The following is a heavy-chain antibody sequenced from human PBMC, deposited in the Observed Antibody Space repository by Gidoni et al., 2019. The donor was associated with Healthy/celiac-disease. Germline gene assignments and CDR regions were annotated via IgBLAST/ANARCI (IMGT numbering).Heavy chain of an antibody. CDR3: ARGASRYSYGYFDY. D-gene: IGHD5-18*01. Sequence: QVQLVESGGGVVQPGRSLRLSCAGSGVTFSSYGMHWVRQAPGKGLECVAVIWYDGSNKYYADSVKGRFTISRDNSKNTLYLQMNSLRAEDTAVYYCARGASRYSYGYFDYWGQGTLVTVSS. J-gene: IGHJ4*02. V-gene: IGHV3-33*01. CDR2: IWYDGSNK. CDR1: GVTFSSYG.